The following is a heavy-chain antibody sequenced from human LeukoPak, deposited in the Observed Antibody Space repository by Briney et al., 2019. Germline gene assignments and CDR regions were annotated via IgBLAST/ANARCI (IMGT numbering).Heavy chain of an antibody. Sequence: GGSLRLSCAASGFTFSNYVMSWVRQAPGKGLEWVSAISGSGGSTYYADSVKGRFTISRDNSKNTLYLQMNSLRAEDTAVYYCAKWYSSSWPSYAFDYWGQGTLVTVSS. CDR3: AKWYSSSWPSYAFDY. V-gene: IGHV3-23*01. CDR2: ISGSGGST. D-gene: IGHD6-13*01. J-gene: IGHJ4*02. CDR1: GFTFSNYV.